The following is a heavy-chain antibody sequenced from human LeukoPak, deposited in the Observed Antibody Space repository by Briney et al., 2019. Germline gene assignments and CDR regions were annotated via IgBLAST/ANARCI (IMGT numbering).Heavy chain of an antibody. J-gene: IGHJ4*02. CDR2: IIPILGIA. D-gene: IGHD6-13*01. CDR3: AREHSSSWDQFDY. V-gene: IGHV1-69*04. CDR1: GGTFSSYA. Sequence: SVKVSCKASGGTFSSYAITWVRQAPGQGLEWMGRIIPILGIANYAQKFQGRVTITADKSTCTAYLELSSLRSEDTAVYYCAREHSSSWDQFDYWGQGTLVTVSS.